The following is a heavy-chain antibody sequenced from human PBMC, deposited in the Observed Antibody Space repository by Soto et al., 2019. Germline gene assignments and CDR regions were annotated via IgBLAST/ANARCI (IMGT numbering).Heavy chain of an antibody. D-gene: IGHD6-13*01. CDR1: GFTFSSYA. CDR3: TYSSTPFDY. J-gene: IGHJ4*02. CDR2: TSGSSGST. Sequence: EVQLLESGGGLVQPGGSLRLSCAASGFTFSSYAMSWVRQAAGNALAWVSATSGSSGSTYYADSVKGRFTNSRDNPKNTLDLHMNSMRAEDTAVYNLTYSSTPFDYWGQGILVIFSS. V-gene: IGHV3-23*01.